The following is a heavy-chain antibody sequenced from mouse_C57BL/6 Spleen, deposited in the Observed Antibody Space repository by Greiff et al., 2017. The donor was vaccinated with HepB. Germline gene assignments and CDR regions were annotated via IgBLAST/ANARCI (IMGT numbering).Heavy chain of an antibody. D-gene: IGHD1-1*01. V-gene: IGHV14-2*01. CDR2: IDPEDGEP. Sequence: EVQLQQSGAELVKPGASVKLSCTASGFNIKDYYMHWVKQRTEQGLEWIGRIDPEDGEPKYAPKFQGKATITADTSSNTAYLQLSSLASEDTAVYYCARWEDYYGSSSDWYFDVWGTGTTVTVSS. J-gene: IGHJ1*03. CDR3: ARWEDYYGSSSDWYFDV. CDR1: GFNIKDYY.